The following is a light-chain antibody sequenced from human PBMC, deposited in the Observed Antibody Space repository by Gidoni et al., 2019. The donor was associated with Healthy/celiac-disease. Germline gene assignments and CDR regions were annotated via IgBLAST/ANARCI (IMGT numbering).Light chain of an antibody. Sequence: DIQMTQSPSTLSASVGDRVTITCRASQSISSWLAWYQQKPGKAPKLLIYDASSLESGVPSRFSGSGSGTEFTLTISSLQPDDFATYYCQQYNSYSPEKLTFGGGTKVEIK. CDR1: QSISSW. J-gene: IGKJ4*01. CDR2: DAS. CDR3: QQYNSYSPEKLT. V-gene: IGKV1-5*01.